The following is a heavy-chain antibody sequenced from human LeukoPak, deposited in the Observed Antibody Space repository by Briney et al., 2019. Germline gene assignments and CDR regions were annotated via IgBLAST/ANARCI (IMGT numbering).Heavy chain of an antibody. CDR1: GYSFNRYW. CDR2: IYPGDSDT. J-gene: IGHJ4*02. CDR3: ARQIITDCSGGICYSYYFDY. V-gene: IGHV5-51*01. Sequence: GESLKISCQGSGYSFNRYWIGWVRQVPGKGLEWMGIIYPGDSDTRYSPSFQGQVTISADKSISTAYLQWSSLKASDTAIYCCARQIITDCSGGICYSYYFDYWGQGTLVTVS. D-gene: IGHD2-15*01.